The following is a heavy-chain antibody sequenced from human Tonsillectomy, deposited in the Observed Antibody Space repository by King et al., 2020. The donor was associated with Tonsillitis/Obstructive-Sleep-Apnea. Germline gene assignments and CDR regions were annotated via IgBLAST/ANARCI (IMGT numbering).Heavy chain of an antibody. CDR2: SRPYNGDT. CDR1: GYTFTNYD. V-gene: IGHV1-18*01. Sequence: VQLVESGAEVRKPGASVKVSCKASGYTFTNYDITWVRQAPGQGLEWMGWSRPYNGDTNYAQKLQGRVTMTSDTSTSTAYMELRTLRSDDTAVYYCARDYYDGSGYYHGDFQHWGQGTLVTVSS. J-gene: IGHJ1*01. CDR3: ARDYYDGSGYYHGDFQH. D-gene: IGHD3-22*01.